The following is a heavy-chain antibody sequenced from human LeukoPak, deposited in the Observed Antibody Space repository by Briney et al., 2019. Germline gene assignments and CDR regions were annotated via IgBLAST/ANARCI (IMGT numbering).Heavy chain of an antibody. CDR3: AAAAAGTWNYFDY. J-gene: IGHJ4*02. Sequence: SVKVSCKASGFTFTSSAVQRVRQARGQRLEWIGWIVVGSGNTNYAQKFQERVTITRDMSTSTAYMELSSLRSEDTAVYYCAAAAAGTWNYFDYWGQGTLVTVSS. D-gene: IGHD6-13*01. CDR1: GFTFTSSA. CDR2: IVVGSGNT. V-gene: IGHV1-58*01.